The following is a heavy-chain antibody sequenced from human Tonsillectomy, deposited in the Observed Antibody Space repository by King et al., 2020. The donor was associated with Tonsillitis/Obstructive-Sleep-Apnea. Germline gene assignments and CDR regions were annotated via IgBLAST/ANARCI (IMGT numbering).Heavy chain of an antibody. CDR2: IIPLFGTA. Sequence: VQLVESGAEVKKPGSSVTVSCKASGVTFSNYGISWVRQAPGHGLEWMGGIIPLFGTANYAQKFQGRVTITADEVTSTAYMELSSLRSEDTAVYHCARALTYDILSGPDFRYYYMDVWGKGTTVTVSS. V-gene: IGHV1-69*01. CDR3: ARALTYDILSGPDFRYYYMDV. D-gene: IGHD3-9*01. CDR1: GVTFSNYG. J-gene: IGHJ6*03.